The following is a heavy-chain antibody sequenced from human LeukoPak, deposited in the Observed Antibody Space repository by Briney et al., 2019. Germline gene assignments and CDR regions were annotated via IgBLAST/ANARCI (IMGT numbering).Heavy chain of an antibody. Sequence: GGSLRLSCAASGFTFSSYGMHWVRQAPGRGLEWVAIISDEGSNKNYADSVKGRFTISRDNSKNTLYLQMNSLRAEDTAVHYCAKEVLITFGGVIVIGGMDVWGQGTTVTVSS. V-gene: IGHV3-30*18. CDR1: GFTFSSYG. J-gene: IGHJ6*02. CDR2: ISDEGSNK. D-gene: IGHD3-16*02. CDR3: AKEVLITFGGVIVIGGMDV.